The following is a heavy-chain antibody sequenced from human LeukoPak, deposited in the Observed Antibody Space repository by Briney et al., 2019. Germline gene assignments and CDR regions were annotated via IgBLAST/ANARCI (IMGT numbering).Heavy chain of an antibody. J-gene: IGHJ4*02. Sequence: GGSLRLSCAASGFAVSNYWMSWVRQAPGKGLEWVANIKQDGSEKYYVDSVKGRFTISRDNAKNSLYLQMNSLRAEDTAVYYCAREGLGSIYSSSAPKGDYWGQGTLVTVSS. CDR3: AREGLGSIYSSSAPKGDY. CDR1: GFAVSNYW. V-gene: IGHV3-7*01. CDR2: IKQDGSEK. D-gene: IGHD6-13*01.